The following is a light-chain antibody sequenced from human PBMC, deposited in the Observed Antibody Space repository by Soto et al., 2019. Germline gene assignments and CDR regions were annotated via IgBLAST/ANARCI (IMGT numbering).Light chain of an antibody. Sequence: ETVLTQSPDTLSLSPGERVTLSCRASQSVGSYLVWYQQKPGQAPSLLIYGSSNRATGITARFSGSGSGTDCTLTIRSLEPEDLAVYYCQHRSNGFGQGTKLEIK. CDR2: GSS. J-gene: IGKJ2*01. CDR3: QHRSNG. V-gene: IGKV3-11*01. CDR1: QSVGSY.